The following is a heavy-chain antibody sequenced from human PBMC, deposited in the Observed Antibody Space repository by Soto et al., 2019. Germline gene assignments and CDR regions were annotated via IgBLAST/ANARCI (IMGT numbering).Heavy chain of an antibody. CDR1: GYTFSSYG. Sequence: QAQLMQSGAEVKRPGASGKVSCRSSGYTFSSYGISWVRQAPGQGLEWLGWISPYDGNRNYAQTLQGRVYMTTDTSANTAYMELRSLRVDDTAKYYCARGGYYDSSGSRNYHYYGMNVWGQGTTVTVSS. V-gene: IGHV1-18*04. D-gene: IGHD3-9*01. CDR3: ARGGYYDSSGSRNYHYYGMNV. J-gene: IGHJ6*02. CDR2: ISPYDGNR.